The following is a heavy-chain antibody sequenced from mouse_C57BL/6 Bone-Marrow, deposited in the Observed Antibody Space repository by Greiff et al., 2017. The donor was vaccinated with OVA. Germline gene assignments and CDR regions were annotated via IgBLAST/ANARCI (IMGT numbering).Heavy chain of an antibody. CDR1: GFNIKDDY. Sequence: EVKLMESGAELVRPGASVKLSCTASGFNIKDDYMHWVKQRPEQGLEWIGWIDPENGDTEYASKFQGKATITADTSSNTAYLQLSSLTSEDTAVEYCTTNPYYFYYWGQGTTLTVSS. CDR2: IDPENGDT. CDR3: TTNPYYFYY. J-gene: IGHJ2*01. V-gene: IGHV14-4*01.